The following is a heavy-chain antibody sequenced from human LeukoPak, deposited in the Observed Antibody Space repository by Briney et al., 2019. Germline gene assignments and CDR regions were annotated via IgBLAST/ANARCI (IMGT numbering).Heavy chain of an antibody. CDR2: MWPDGSHK. J-gene: IGHJ4*02. D-gene: IGHD4-23*01. V-gene: IGHV3-30*02. CDR1: GCTFDNYV. Sequence: GGSLRLSCAASGCTFDNYVMHWVRQTPGKGLEWVAFMWPDGSHKNYANSVKGLFTISRDNSKNTMYLEMNSLRTEDTAVYYCVKDGTSYQFDYWGQGTLVTVSS. CDR3: VKDGTSYQFDY.